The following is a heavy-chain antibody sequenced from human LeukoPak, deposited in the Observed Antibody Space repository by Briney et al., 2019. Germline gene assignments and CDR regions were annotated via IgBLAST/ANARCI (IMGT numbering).Heavy chain of an antibody. Sequence: GVSLRLSCAASGFTFSSYWMLWLRQARGKGLVGVSHINSDGSSTTYADSVKGRFTISRDNAKNTLYLQMNSLRAEDTAVYYCARAGRGLRYFDWLTYDYWGQGTLVTVSS. CDR3: ARAGRGLRYFDWLTYDY. CDR2: INSDGSST. D-gene: IGHD3-9*01. CDR1: GFTFSSYW. V-gene: IGHV3-74*01. J-gene: IGHJ4*02.